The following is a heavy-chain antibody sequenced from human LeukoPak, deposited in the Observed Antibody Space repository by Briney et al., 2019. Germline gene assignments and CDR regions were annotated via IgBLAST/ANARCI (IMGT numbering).Heavy chain of an antibody. V-gene: IGHV3-53*01. CDR2: IYSGGST. CDR1: GFTVSSNY. D-gene: IGHD4-23*01. J-gene: IGHJ6*02. CDR3: ARDRAVVTPYYYYGMDV. Sequence: GGSLRLSCAASGFTVSSNYMSWVRQAPGKGLEWVSVIYSGGSTYYADSVKGRFTISRDNSKNTLYLQMNSLRAEDTAVYYCARDRAVVTPYYYYGMDVWGQGTTVTVSS.